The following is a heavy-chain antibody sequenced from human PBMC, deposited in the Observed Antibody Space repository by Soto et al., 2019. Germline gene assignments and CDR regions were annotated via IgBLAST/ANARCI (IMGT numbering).Heavy chain of an antibody. D-gene: IGHD3-22*01. CDR1: GGTFSSYA. J-gene: IGHJ6*02. CDR3: ARDHASHYYDSSGTYGMDV. Sequence: SVKVSCKASGGTFSSYAISWVRQAPGQGLEWMGGIIPIFGTANYAQKFQGRVTITADESTSTAYMELSSLRSEDTAVYYCARDHASHYYDSSGTYGMDVWGQGTTVTVSS. V-gene: IGHV1-69*13. CDR2: IIPIFGTA.